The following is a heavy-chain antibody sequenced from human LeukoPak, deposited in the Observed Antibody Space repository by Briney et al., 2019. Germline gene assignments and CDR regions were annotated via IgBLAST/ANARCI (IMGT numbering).Heavy chain of an antibody. CDR1: GGSFSGYY. CDR2: INNSGSN. D-gene: IGHD5-24*01. J-gene: IGHJ4*02. Sequence: ETLSLTCAVYGGSFSGYYWSWLRQPPGKGLEWIGEINNSGSNNYNTYLTSRGTISVEKSKNQFSLKLSSVTAADTAVYYCARGERWLHLLDYWGQGTLVTVSS. CDR3: ARGERWLHLLDY. V-gene: IGHV4-34*01.